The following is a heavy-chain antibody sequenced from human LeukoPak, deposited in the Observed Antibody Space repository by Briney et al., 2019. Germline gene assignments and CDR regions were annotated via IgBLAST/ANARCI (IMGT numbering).Heavy chain of an antibody. V-gene: IGHV4-34*01. Sequence: SETLSLTCAVYGGSFSGYYWSWIRQPPGKGLEWIGEINHSGSTNYNPSLKSRVTISVDKSKNQFSLKLSSVTAADTAVYYCARGSPSRYCSGGSCYSYAFDIWGQGTMVTVSS. J-gene: IGHJ3*02. CDR1: GGSFSGYY. CDR3: ARGSPSRYCSGGSCYSYAFDI. D-gene: IGHD2-15*01. CDR2: INHSGST.